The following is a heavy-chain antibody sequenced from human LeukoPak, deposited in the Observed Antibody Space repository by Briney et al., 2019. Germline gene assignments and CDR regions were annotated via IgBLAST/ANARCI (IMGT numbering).Heavy chain of an antibody. J-gene: IGHJ4*02. D-gene: IGHD3-3*01. Sequence: PGGSLRLSCAASEFTFSSNAMHWVRQAPGKGLEGGAVISYEGSNKYYADSVKGLFTISRANSKKPLYLQMTSLRIEDTALYYCAKPFGSISSRSVYFDYWGQGTLVTVSS. CDR2: ISYEGSNK. V-gene: IGHV3-30*04. CDR1: EFTFSSNA. CDR3: AKPFGSISSRSVYFDY.